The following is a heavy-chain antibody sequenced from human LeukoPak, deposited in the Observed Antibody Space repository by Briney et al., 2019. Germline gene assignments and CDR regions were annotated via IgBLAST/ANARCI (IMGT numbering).Heavy chain of an antibody. CDR3: ASIRGVIDY. Sequence: GGSLRLSCAASGFTFSSYNMNWVRQAPGKGLEWVSHISSRSTIYCADSVKGRFTISRDNAKNSLYLQMNSLRAEDTAVYYCASIRGVIDYWGQGTLVTVSS. V-gene: IGHV3-48*01. CDR2: ISSRSTI. D-gene: IGHD3-10*01. J-gene: IGHJ4*02. CDR1: GFTFSSYN.